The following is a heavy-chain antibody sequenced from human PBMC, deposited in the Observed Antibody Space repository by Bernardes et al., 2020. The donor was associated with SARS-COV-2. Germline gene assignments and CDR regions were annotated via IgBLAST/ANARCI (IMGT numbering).Heavy chain of an antibody. CDR1: GFTFSSYA. D-gene: IGHD6-6*01. Sequence: VGSLSLSCAASGFTFSSYAMSWVRQAPGKGLEWVSAISGSGGSTYYADSVKGRFTISRDNSKNTLYLQMNSLRAEDTAVYYCAKRGWNSSSLSVWGQGTLVTVSS. CDR2: ISGSGGST. J-gene: IGHJ4*02. V-gene: IGHV3-23*01. CDR3: AKRGWNSSSLSV.